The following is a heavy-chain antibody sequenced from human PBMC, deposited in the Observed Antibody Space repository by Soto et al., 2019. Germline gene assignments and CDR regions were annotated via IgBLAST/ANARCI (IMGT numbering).Heavy chain of an antibody. CDR3: ARGVKYGDYSRWCDP. CDR2: MNHNSGNT. D-gene: IGHD4-17*01. Sequence: QVQLVQSGAEVKKPGASVKVSCKASGYTFTSYDINWVRQATGQGLEYLGWMNHNSGNTGYVQKFQGRVTMTRDTTISTAYMELSSLRSEDTAVYYCARGVKYGDYSRWCDPWGQGTLVTVSS. V-gene: IGHV1-8*01. J-gene: IGHJ5*02. CDR1: GYTFTSYD.